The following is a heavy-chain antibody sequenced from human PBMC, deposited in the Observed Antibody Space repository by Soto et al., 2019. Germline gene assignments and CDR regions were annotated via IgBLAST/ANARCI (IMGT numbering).Heavy chain of an antibody. Sequence: EVQLVESGGALVKPGGPLRFSFEASGSTFSHAWMSWVRQVPGKGLEWVARVKSKAAGGTTDYAAPVKGRFTISRDDSKNTLYLQMNSLKTDDTAVYYCTTLGFDPWGQGTLVTVSS. CDR2: VKSKAAGGTT. J-gene: IGHJ5*02. CDR1: GSTFSHAW. V-gene: IGHV3-15*02. CDR3: TTLGFDP.